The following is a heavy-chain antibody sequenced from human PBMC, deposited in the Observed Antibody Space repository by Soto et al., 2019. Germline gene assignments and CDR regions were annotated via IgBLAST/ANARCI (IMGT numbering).Heavy chain of an antibody. J-gene: IGHJ6*02. CDR1: GFTFSAYW. D-gene: IGHD6-13*01. V-gene: IGHV3-74*01. CDR2: VARDGSST. CDR3: AKDLARYSSSQGWSYYYGMDV. Sequence: GGSLRLSCAASGFTFSAYWMHWVRRAPGKGLVWVSRVARDGSSTNSADSVKGRFTISRDNAKNTVYLQMNSLRAEDTAVYYCAKDLARYSSSQGWSYYYGMDVWGQGTTVTVSS.